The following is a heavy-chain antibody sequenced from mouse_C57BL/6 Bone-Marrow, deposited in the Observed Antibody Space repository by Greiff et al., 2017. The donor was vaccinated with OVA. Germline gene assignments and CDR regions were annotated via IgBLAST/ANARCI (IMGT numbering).Heavy chain of an antibody. J-gene: IGHJ4*01. CDR3: TRLLDAMDY. V-gene: IGHV5-9-1*02. CDR2: ISSGGDYI. D-gene: IGHD2-1*01. Sequence: EVQGVESGAGLVKPGGSLKLSCAASGFTFSSYAMSWVRQTPEKRLEWVAYISSGGDYIYYADTVKGRFTISRDNARNTLYLQMSSLKSEDTAMYYCTRLLDAMDYWGQGTPVTVSS. CDR1: GFTFSSYA.